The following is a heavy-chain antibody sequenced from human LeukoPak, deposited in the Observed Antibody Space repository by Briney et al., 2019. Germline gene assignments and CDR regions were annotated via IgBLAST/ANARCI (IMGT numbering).Heavy chain of an antibody. D-gene: IGHD2-15*01. CDR3: ASNLYRYCSGGSCYFNWFDP. Sequence: GGSLRLSCAASGFTFSRYWMSWVRQAPGKGLEWVSSISSSSSYIYYADSVKGRFTISRDNAKNSLYLQMNSLRAEDTAVYYCASNLYRYCSGGSCYFNWFDPWGQGTLVTVSS. CDR1: GFTFSRYW. CDR2: ISSSSSYI. J-gene: IGHJ5*02. V-gene: IGHV3-21*01.